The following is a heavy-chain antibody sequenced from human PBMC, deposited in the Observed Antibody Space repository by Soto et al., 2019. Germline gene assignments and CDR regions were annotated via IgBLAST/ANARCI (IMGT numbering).Heavy chain of an antibody. Sequence: PGGSLRLSCAASGFTFSDYSMNWVRQAPGKGLEWVSSIRSTSSYIYYADSVKGRFTISRDNAKNSLYLQMNSLRAEDTAVYYCARKGYGYYGGMGVWGQGATVTVSS. V-gene: IGHV3-21*01. CDR3: ARKGYGYYGGMGV. D-gene: IGHD4-17*01. CDR1: GFTFSDYS. J-gene: IGHJ6*02. CDR2: IRSTSSYI.